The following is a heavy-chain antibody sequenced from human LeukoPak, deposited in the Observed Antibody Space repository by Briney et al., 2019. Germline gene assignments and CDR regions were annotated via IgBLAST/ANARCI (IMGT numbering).Heavy chain of an antibody. J-gene: IGHJ4*02. V-gene: IGHV3-30*02. Sequence: SGGSLRLSCGASGFTFSNYGMLWVRQAPGKGLEWVAFIRYDGSNKLYADSVKGRFTISRDNSKNTLYLHINSLRAEDTAVYYCARHRSKWLQSSFDYWGQGTLVTVSS. CDR1: GFTFSNYG. CDR2: IRYDGSNK. CDR3: ARHRSKWLQSSFDY. D-gene: IGHD5-24*01.